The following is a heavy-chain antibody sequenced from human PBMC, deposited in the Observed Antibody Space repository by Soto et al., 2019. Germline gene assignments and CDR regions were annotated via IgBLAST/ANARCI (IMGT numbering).Heavy chain of an antibody. CDR3: ARGIYSTSSFFDS. V-gene: IGHV4-30-4*01. Sequence: SETLSLTCTVSVDSISTADYYRNWIRQPPGKGLEWIGYIYYSGNTYYIPSLKSRVTISVDTSKNQISLKLNSVTAADTAVYYCARGIYSTSSFFDSWGQGTLVTVSS. CDR2: IYYSGNT. D-gene: IGHD6-6*01. CDR1: VDSISTADYY. J-gene: IGHJ4*02.